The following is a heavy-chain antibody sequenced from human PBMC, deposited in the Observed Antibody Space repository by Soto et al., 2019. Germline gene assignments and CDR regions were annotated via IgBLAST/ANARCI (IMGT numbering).Heavy chain of an antibody. CDR2: INHSGST. CDR3: ARGLEQLPPNFDY. J-gene: IGHJ4*02. D-gene: IGHD6-6*01. Sequence: TCAVYGGSFSCYYLGWIRQPPGKGLEWIVEINHSGSTNYNPSLKSRVTISVDTSKNQFSLKLSSVTAADTAVYYCARGLEQLPPNFDYWGQGTLVTVSS. V-gene: IGHV4-34*01. CDR1: GGSFSCYY.